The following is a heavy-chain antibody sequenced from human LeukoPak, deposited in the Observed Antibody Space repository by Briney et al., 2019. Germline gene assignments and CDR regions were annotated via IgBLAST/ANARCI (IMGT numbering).Heavy chain of an antibody. J-gene: IGHJ4*02. Sequence: SVKVSCKACGGTFSSYAISWVRQAPGQGLEWMGGISAIFGTANYAQKFQGRVTITADESTSTAYMELSSLRSEDTAVYYCAPTMVRGVTGDWGQGTLVTVSS. D-gene: IGHD3-10*01. CDR3: APTMVRGVTGD. CDR2: ISAIFGTA. CDR1: GGTFSSYA. V-gene: IGHV1-69*13.